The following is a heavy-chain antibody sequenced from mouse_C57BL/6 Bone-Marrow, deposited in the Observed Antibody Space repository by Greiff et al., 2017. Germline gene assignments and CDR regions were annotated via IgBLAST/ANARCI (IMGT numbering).Heavy chain of an antibody. V-gene: IGHV1-55*01. D-gene: IGHD1-1*01. J-gene: IGHJ2*01. Sequence: QVQLQQPGAELVKPGASVKMSCKASGYTFTSYWITWVKQRPGQGLEWIGDIYPGRGSTNYNEKFKSKATLTVDTSSRTAYMQLSSLTSEDSAVYYCARRVVATGDYWGQGTTLTVSS. CDR2: IYPGRGST. CDR1: GYTFTSYW. CDR3: ARRVVATGDY.